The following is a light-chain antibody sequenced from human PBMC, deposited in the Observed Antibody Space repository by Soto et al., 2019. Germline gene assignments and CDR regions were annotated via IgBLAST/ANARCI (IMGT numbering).Light chain of an antibody. V-gene: IGKV1-33*01. CDR1: QDISNY. Sequence: DIQMTQSPSSLSASVGDRVTITCQASQDISNYLNWYQQKTGKGPKLLIYEASNLETGVPSRFSGSGSGTDFTFTISGLQPEDIATYVFQQYDNLPAWPARFTFGPGPEVDIK. CDR3: QQYDNLPAWPARFT. J-gene: IGKJ3*01. CDR2: EAS.